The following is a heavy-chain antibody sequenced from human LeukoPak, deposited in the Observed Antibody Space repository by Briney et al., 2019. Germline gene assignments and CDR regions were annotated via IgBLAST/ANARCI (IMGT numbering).Heavy chain of an antibody. CDR3: ARAVKYYYDRSDEYFDY. CDR2: IYYSGST. Sequence: SEALSLTCTVSGGSISSYYWSWIRQPPGKGLEWIGYIYYSGSTNYNPSLKSRVTISVDTSKNQFSLKLRSVTAADTAVYYCARAVKYYYDRSDEYFDYWGQGTLVTVSS. CDR1: GGSISSYY. J-gene: IGHJ4*02. V-gene: IGHV4-59*01. D-gene: IGHD3-22*01.